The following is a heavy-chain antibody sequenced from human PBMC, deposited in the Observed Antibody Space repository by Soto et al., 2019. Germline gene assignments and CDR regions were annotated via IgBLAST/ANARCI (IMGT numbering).Heavy chain of an antibody. CDR1: GFTFSTYG. CDR3: ARGSGTYSPGGFDY. CDR2: IWYDGSNK. Sequence: QVQLVESGGGVVQPGRSLSLSCAASGFTFSTYGMHWVRQAPGKGLEWVAIIWYDGSNKYYADSVKGRFTISRDNSKNTLYLQMYSLRVEDTAVYYCARGSGTYSPGGFDYWGQGTLVTVSS. D-gene: IGHD1-26*01. V-gene: IGHV3-33*01. J-gene: IGHJ4*02.